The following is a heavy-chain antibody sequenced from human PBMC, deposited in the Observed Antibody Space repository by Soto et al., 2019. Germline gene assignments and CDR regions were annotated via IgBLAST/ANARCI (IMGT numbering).Heavy chain of an antibody. CDR1: GFTFSSYW. CDR2: IDEYGSTI. D-gene: IGHD3-10*01. Sequence: EVQLVGTGGGLVQPGGSLRLSCAASGFTFSSYWMHWVRQVPGKGLLWVSRIDEYGSTINYADSVKGRFTISRDIARNTLYLEMNSLSAEDTALYYCTRDIGGKGAYWGPGTLVTVSS. V-gene: IGHV3-74*01. CDR3: TRDIGGKGAY. J-gene: IGHJ4*02.